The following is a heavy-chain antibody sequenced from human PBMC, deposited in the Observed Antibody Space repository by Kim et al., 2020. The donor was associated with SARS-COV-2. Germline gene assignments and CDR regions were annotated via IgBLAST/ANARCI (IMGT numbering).Heavy chain of an antibody. V-gene: IGHV1-3*01. CDR2: INAGNGNT. Sequence: ASVKVSCKASGYTFTSYAMHWVRQAPGQRLEWMGWINAGNGNTKYSQKFQGRVTITRDTSASTAYMELSSLRSEDTAVYYCARDGDADPQDNYYYYYGMEVWGQGATVTVS. J-gene: IGHJ6*02. CDR3: ARDGDADPQDNYYYYYGMEV. CDR1: GYTFTSYA. D-gene: IGHD7-27*01.